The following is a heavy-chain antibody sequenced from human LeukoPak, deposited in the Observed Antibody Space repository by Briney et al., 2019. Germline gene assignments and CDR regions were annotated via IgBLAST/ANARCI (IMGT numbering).Heavy chain of an antibody. CDR1: GFTFSSYG. D-gene: IGHD1-26*01. CDR2: IWSDGSNK. Sequence: GGSLRLSCAASGFTFSSYGMHWVRQAPGKGLEWVAVIWSDGSNKKYADSVKGRFTISRDNSKNTVSLQMDSLRAEDTAVYYCARRGSGVHNFDCWGQGTLVTVSS. CDR3: ARRGSGVHNFDC. J-gene: IGHJ4*02. V-gene: IGHV3-33*01.